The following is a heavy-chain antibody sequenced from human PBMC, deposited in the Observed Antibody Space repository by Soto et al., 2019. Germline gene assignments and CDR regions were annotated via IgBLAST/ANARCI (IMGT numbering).Heavy chain of an antibody. CDR1: GCSINYGEFY. Sequence: QVQLQESGPGLVNASQTLSLTCRLSGCSINYGEFYWNWIRQSPGQGLEWIGYIYSSGRTHYNPTLKGRVNLPLDTSNNLLSLRLSSVTAADTALYDCARMGLHLGELSRKWFGPWGRGTLVTVSS. V-gene: IGHV4-31*03. J-gene: IGHJ5*02. D-gene: IGHD3-16*02. CDR2: IYSSGRT. CDR3: ARMGLHLGELSRKWFGP.